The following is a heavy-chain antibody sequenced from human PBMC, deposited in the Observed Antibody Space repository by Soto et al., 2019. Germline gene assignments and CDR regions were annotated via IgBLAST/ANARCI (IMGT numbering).Heavy chain of an antibody. CDR1: GFTVSSNY. J-gene: IGHJ4*02. Sequence: EVQLVESGGGLVQPGGSLRLSCAASGFTVSSNYMTWVRQAPGKGLEWVSIIYSGGSTYYADSVKGRFTISRDSSKNTLYRQMNSLRAEDTAVYYCARVSAYSSSWSPDYWGQGTLVTVSS. CDR2: IYSGGST. D-gene: IGHD6-13*01. V-gene: IGHV3-66*01. CDR3: ARVSAYSSSWSPDY.